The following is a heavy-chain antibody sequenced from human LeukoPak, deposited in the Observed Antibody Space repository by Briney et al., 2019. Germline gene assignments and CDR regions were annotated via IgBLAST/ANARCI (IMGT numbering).Heavy chain of an antibody. J-gene: IGHJ4*02. Sequence: ASVEVSCKASGYTCTSYAMNWVRQAPGQGLEWMGWINTNTGNPTYAQGFTGRFVFSLDTSVSTAYLQISSLKAEDTAVYYCATQPIAAAGYYWGQGTLVTVSS. V-gene: IGHV7-4-1*02. CDR3: ATQPIAAAGYY. D-gene: IGHD6-13*01. CDR1: GYTCTSYA. CDR2: INTNTGNP.